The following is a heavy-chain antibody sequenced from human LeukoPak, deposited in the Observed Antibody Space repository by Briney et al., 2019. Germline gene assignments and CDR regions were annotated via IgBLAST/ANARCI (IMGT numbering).Heavy chain of an antibody. CDR3: ARDGSSYYGGKGGGAFDI. CDR2: ITSDGSTT. J-gene: IGHJ3*02. Sequence: GGTLRLSCTASGFTFSSYWMHWVRQAQGKGLGLESRITSDGSTTSYADSVKGRFTISRHNSKNALFPQMHSLRAEDTAVYYCARDGSSYYGGKGGGAFDIWGQGTMVTVSS. V-gene: IGHV3-74*01. D-gene: IGHD4-23*01. CDR1: GFTFSSYW.